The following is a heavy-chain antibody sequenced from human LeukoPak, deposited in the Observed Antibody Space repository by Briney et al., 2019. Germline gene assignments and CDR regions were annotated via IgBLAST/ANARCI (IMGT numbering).Heavy chain of an antibody. Sequence: PGGSRRLSCAASGFTFSDYYMSWIRPAPGKGLEWVSYISSSGRTIYYADSVKGRFTISRDSAKNSLYLQMNSLRADDTAVYYCARDSLFATTSGGSDYWGQGTLVTVSS. CDR2: ISSSGRTI. CDR3: ARDSLFATTSGGSDY. D-gene: IGHD3-16*01. CDR1: GFTFSDYY. J-gene: IGHJ4*02. V-gene: IGHV3-11*01.